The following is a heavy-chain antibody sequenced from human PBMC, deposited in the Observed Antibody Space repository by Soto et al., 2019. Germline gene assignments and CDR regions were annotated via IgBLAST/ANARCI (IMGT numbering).Heavy chain of an antibody. CDR2: IVPMFGTS. D-gene: IGHD3-3*01. Sequence: QERLVQSGAAVRKPGSSVKVSCKVTGGTSTRYAINWVRQAPGQGLEWMGGIVPMFGTSKYAQKFQGRVTITADTSTNIAYMELRSLRSEDTAVYYCNRGSENDFWSGYFWGQGTLVSVSS. V-gene: IGHV1-69*06. J-gene: IGHJ4*02. CDR3: NRGSENDFWSGYF. CDR1: GGTSTRYA.